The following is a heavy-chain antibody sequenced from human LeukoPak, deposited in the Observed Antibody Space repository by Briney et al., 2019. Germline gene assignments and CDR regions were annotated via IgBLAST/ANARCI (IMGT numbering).Heavy chain of an antibody. CDR2: IYPVDSDT. V-gene: IGHV5-51*01. Sequence: GGSLKISFQGSGSRFTSYWIGWVRQLPGKGREWMGIIYPVDSDTRYSPSFQGQVTISADKSISTAYLQWSSLKASDTAMYYCARRTASEYFNWFDPWGQGTLVTVSS. CDR1: GSRFTSYW. D-gene: IGHD6-6*01. J-gene: IGHJ5*02. CDR3: ARRTASEYFNWFDP.